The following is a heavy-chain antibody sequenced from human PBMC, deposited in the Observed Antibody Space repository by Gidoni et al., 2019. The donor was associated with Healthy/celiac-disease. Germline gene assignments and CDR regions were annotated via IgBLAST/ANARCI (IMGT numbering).Heavy chain of an antibody. D-gene: IGHD1-26*01. CDR1: GFTVSSNY. Sequence: EVQLVESGVGLIQPGRSLRLSCAASGFTVSSNYMSWVRQAPGKGLEWGSVIYSVGSTYYADAVKGRFTISRDNSKNTLYLQMNSLRAEDTAVYYCARVRSGSDYSDYWGQGTLVTVSS. V-gene: IGHV3-53*01. CDR2: IYSVGST. CDR3: ARVRSGSDYSDY. J-gene: IGHJ4*02.